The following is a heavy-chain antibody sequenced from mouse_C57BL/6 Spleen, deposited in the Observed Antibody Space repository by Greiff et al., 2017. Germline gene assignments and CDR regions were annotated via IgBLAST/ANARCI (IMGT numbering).Heavy chain of an antibody. CDR3: ASATMVTTGDWYCDV. V-gene: IGHV1-82*01. J-gene: IGHJ1*03. CDR1: GYAFSSSW. CDR2: IYPGDGET. D-gene: IGHD2-2*01. Sequence: VQLQQSGPELVKPGASVKISCKASGYAFSSSWMTWVKQRPGKGLEWIGRIYPGDGETYYNGKVKGQATLTAHKSFSTAYMQLSSLTSEDSAVYFGASATMVTTGDWYCDVWGTGTTVTVSS.